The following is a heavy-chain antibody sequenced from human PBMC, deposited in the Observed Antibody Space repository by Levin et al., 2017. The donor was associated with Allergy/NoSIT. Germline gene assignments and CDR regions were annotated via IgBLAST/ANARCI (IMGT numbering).Heavy chain of an antibody. V-gene: IGHV4-61*02. D-gene: IGHD3-10*01. J-gene: IGHJ3*02. CDR1: GGSISSGSYY. CDR3: ARVPSLLWWVEGNAFDI. CDR2: IYTSGST. Sequence: SETLSLTCTVSGGSISSGSYYWSWIRQPAGKGLEWIGRIYTSGSTNYNPSLKSRVTISVDTSKNQFSLKLSSVTAADTAVYYCARVPSLLWWVEGNAFDIWGQGTMVTVSS.